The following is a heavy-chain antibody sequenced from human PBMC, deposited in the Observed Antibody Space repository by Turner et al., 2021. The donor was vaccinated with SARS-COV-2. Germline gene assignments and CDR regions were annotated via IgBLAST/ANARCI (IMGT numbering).Heavy chain of an antibody. CDR2: ISAYNGNT. D-gene: IGHD5-12*01. Sequence: QVQLVQAGAEVKKPGASVKVSCKASGYTFTSYGISWVRQAPGQGLEWMWWISAYNGNTNYAQKLKGRVTMATGTSTSTDYMELRSLRSDDTAVYYCARDDPDIVAKITVYWGQGTLVTVSS. J-gene: IGHJ4*02. V-gene: IGHV1-18*01. CDR1: GYTFTSYG. CDR3: ARDDPDIVAKITVY.